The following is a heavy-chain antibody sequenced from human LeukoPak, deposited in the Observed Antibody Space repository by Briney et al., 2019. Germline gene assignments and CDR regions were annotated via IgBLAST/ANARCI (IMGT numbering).Heavy chain of an antibody. CDR1: GGSISSYY. D-gene: IGHD6-25*01. Sequence: SETLSLTCTVSGGSISSYYWSWIRQPPGKGLEWIGYIYYSGSTNYNPSLKSRVTISVDTSKNQFSLKLSSVTAADTAVYYCARAARRLYYYYGMDVWRQGTTVTVSS. J-gene: IGHJ6*02. CDR2: IYYSGST. V-gene: IGHV4-59*01. CDR3: ARAARRLYYYYGMDV.